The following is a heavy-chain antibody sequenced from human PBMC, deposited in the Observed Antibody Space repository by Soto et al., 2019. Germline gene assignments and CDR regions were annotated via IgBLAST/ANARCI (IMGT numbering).Heavy chain of an antibody. CDR1: GGTFSSYA. D-gene: IGHD1-26*01. Sequence: QVQLVQSGAEVKKPGSSVKVSCRASGGTFSSYAVSWVRQAPGQGLEWMGGIIPIFGTATYAQKFQGRVTITADESTSTAYMELSSLRSEDTAVYYCARGPERELRFDYWGQGTLVTVSS. CDR2: IIPIFGTA. V-gene: IGHV1-69*12. J-gene: IGHJ4*02. CDR3: ARGPERELRFDY.